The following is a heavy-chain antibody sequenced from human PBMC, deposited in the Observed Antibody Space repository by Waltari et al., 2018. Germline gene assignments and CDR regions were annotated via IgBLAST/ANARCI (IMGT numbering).Heavy chain of an antibody. CDR1: GYTITELS. V-gene: IGHV1-24*01. D-gene: IGHD2-21*02. CDR3: ATDLGGDSTYYYGMDV. Sequence: QVQLVQSGAEVKKPGASVKVSCKVSGYTITELSMHRVRQAPGKGLEWMGGFDPEDGETIYAQKFQGRVTMTEDTSTDTAYMELSSLRSEDTAVYYCATDLGGDSTYYYGMDVWGQGTTVTVSS. CDR2: FDPEDGET. J-gene: IGHJ6*02.